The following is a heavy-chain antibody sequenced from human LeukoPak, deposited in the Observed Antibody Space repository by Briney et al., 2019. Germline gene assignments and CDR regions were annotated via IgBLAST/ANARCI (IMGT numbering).Heavy chain of an antibody. J-gene: IGHJ4*02. D-gene: IGHD2-21*02. CDR3: ARRYCGGDCYSNYFDY. Sequence: SETLSLTCTVSGGSISSYYWGWIRQPPGKGLEWIGSIYYSGSTYYNPSLKSRVTISVDTSKNQFSLKLSSVTAADTAVYYCARRYCGGDCYSNYFDYWGQGTLVTVSS. V-gene: IGHV4-39*01. CDR1: GGSISSYY. CDR2: IYYSGST.